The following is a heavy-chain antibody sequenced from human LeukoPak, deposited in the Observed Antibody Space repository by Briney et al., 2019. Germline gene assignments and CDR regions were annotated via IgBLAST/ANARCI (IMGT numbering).Heavy chain of an antibody. J-gene: IGHJ4*02. Sequence: GSMNVSCKTSGYTFTGHYIHWVRQAPGQGLEWMGWINPNSGGTNFAQKFQGRVAMTRDTSISTAYLELGSLRSDDTAVYFCARARWQLVPYFDSWGQGTLVTVSS. V-gene: IGHV1-2*02. CDR1: GYTFTGHY. CDR3: ARARWQLVPYFDS. CDR2: INPNSGGT. D-gene: IGHD6-6*01.